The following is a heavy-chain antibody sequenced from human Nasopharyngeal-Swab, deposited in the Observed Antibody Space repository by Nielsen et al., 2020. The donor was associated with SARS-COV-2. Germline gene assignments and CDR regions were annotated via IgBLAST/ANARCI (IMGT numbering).Heavy chain of an antibody. V-gene: IGHV3-30*03. CDR2: ISYDGSNK. CDR1: GFTFSSYG. D-gene: IGHD5-12*01. CDR3: ARDTSVDIVLLYYGMDV. J-gene: IGHJ6*02. Sequence: GGSLRLSCAASGFTFSSYGMHWVRQAPGKGLEWVAVISYDGSNKNYADSVKGRFTISRDNSKNTLYLQMNSLRAEDTAVYYCARDTSVDIVLLYYGMDVWGQGTTVTVSS.